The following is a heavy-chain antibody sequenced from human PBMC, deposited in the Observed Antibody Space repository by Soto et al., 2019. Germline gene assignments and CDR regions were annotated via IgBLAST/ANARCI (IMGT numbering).Heavy chain of an antibody. CDR3: AKDARGSSINWFDP. CDR1: GFTFSDYA. J-gene: IGHJ5*02. Sequence: GSLRLACSASGFTFSDYAMHWVRQAAGKGLEWVAVISYDGSSKYNADSVEGRFTISRDNSKNTLDLQMNSLRADDTDVYYCAKDARGSSINWFDPWGQGTLVTVYS. V-gene: IGHV3-30*18. D-gene: IGHD1-26*01. CDR2: ISYDGSSK.